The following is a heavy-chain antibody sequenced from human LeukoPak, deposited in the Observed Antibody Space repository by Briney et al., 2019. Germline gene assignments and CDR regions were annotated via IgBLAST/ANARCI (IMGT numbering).Heavy chain of an antibody. Sequence: PSETLSLTGAVYGGSFSGYYWSWIRQPPGKGLEWIGEINHSGSTNYNPSLKSRVTISVDTSKNQFSLKLSSVTAADTAVYYCARGPSYRWLRSRAEYFQHWGQGTLVTVSS. J-gene: IGHJ1*01. CDR1: GGSFSGYY. CDR2: INHSGST. CDR3: ARGPSYRWLRSRAEYFQH. D-gene: IGHD5-12*01. V-gene: IGHV4-34*01.